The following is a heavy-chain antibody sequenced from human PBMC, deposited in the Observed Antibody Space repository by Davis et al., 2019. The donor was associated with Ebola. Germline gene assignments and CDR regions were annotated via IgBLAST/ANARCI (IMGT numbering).Heavy chain of an antibody. Sequence: PSETLSLTCAVYGGSFSGYYWSWIRQPPGKGLEWIGEINHSGSTNYNPSLKSRVTISVDTSKNQFSLKLSSVTAADTAVYYCARGVPTVPQFFDYWGQGTLVTVSS. CDR3: ARGVPTVPQFFDY. V-gene: IGHV4-34*01. J-gene: IGHJ4*02. CDR1: GGSFSGYY. CDR2: INHSGST. D-gene: IGHD2-2*01.